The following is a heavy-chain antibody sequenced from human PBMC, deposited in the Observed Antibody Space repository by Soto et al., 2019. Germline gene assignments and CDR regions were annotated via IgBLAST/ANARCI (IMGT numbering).Heavy chain of an antibody. V-gene: IGHV2-5*02. CDR2: IYWDDDK. Sequence: QITLKESGPTLVKPTQTLTLTCTFSGFSLITSGVGVGWIRQPPGKALEWLAFIYWDDDKRYSPSLRSRLTIAKDTSKNQVVLTRTEVDPVDTATYFCAHRRSGISQWNYGDFDYWGQGTQVTVSS. J-gene: IGHJ4*02. CDR3: AHRRSGISQWNYGDFDY. CDR1: GFSLITSGVG. D-gene: IGHD1-7*01.